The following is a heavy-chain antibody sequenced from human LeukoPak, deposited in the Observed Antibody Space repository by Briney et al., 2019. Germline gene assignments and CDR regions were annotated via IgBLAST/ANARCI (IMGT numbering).Heavy chain of an antibody. Sequence: GGSLRLSCAASGFTFSSYDMHWVRQATGKGLEWVSAIGTAGDTYYPGSVKGRFTISRENAKNSLYLQMNSLRAGDTAVYYCARATSSMAFDIWGQGTMVTVSS. CDR3: ARATSSMAFDI. D-gene: IGHD2-2*01. CDR2: IGTAGDT. CDR1: GFTFSSYD. V-gene: IGHV3-13*01. J-gene: IGHJ3*02.